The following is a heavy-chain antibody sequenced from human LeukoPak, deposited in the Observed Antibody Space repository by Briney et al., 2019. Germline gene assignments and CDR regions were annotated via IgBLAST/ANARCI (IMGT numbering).Heavy chain of an antibody. CDR2: IYDSDST. Sequence: PGGSLRLSCVASGFSVRTNYMNWVRQAPGKRPEWVAIIYDSDSTYYTDSVKGRFTTSRDSSKNTVYLQMNSLRIEDTALYYCARSRAFDLWGEGTLVTVYS. J-gene: IGHJ4*02. CDR3: ARSRAFDL. CDR1: GFSVRTNY. V-gene: IGHV3-53*01.